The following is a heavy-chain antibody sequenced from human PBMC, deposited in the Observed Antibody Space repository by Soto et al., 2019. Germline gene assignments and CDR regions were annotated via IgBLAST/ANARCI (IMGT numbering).Heavy chain of an antibody. CDR1: GYTFTSYA. CDR2: INAGNGNT. J-gene: IGHJ4*02. V-gene: IGHV1-3*01. D-gene: IGHD5-12*01. Sequence: GASVKVSCKASGYTFTSYATHWVRQAPGQRLEWMGWINAGNGNTKYSQKFQGRVTITRDTSASTAYMELSSLRSEDTAVYYCARDRYSGYDPPHFDYWGQGTLVTVSS. CDR3: ARDRYSGYDPPHFDY.